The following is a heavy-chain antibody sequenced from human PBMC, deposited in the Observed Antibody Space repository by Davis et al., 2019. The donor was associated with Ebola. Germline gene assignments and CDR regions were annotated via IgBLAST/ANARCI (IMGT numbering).Heavy chain of an antibody. CDR2: IYPGDSDT. J-gene: IGHJ4*02. CDR1: GYSFTSYW. Sequence: PGGSLRLSCKGSGYSFTSYWIGWVRQMPGKGLEWMGIIYPGDSDTRYSPSFQGQVTISADKSISTAYLQWSSLKASDTAMYYCARRAAAGSPGTDYWGQGTLVTVSS. D-gene: IGHD6-13*01. CDR3: ARRAAAGSPGTDY. V-gene: IGHV5-51*01.